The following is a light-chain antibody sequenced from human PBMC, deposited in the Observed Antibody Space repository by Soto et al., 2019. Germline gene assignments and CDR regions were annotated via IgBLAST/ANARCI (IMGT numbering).Light chain of an antibody. V-gene: IGLV1-40*01. J-gene: IGLJ2*01. Sequence: QSVLTQPPSVSGAPGQRVTISCTGSSSNIGAGYDVHWYQQLPGTAPKLLIYGNSNRPSGVPDRFSGSKSGTSASLAITGLQAEDEAGYYCQSYDSSLSGAEVFGGGTKLTVL. CDR3: QSYDSSLSGAEV. CDR1: SSNIGAGYD. CDR2: GNS.